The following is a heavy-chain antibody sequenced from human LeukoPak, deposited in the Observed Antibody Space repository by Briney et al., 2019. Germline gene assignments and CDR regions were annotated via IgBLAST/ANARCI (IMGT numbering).Heavy chain of an antibody. D-gene: IGHD1-20*01. V-gene: IGHV3-23*01. CDR3: AKRYNWNDYYFDY. CDR1: GFTFSSYA. J-gene: IGHJ4*02. CDR2: ISGSGGST. Sequence: GGSLRLSCAASGFTFSSYAMSWVRQAPGKGLEWASAISGSGGSTYYADSVKGRFTISRDNSKNTLYLQMNSLRAEDTAVYYCAKRYNWNDYYFDYWGQGTLVTVSS.